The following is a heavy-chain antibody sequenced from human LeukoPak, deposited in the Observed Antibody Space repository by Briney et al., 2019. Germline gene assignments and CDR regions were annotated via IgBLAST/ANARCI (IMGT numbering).Heavy chain of an antibody. D-gene: IGHD1-1*01. CDR3: ARVGTSDAFDI. V-gene: IGHV3-21*01. Sequence: GGSLRLSCAASGFTFSSYSMNWVRQAPGKGLEWVSSISSSSSYIYYADSVKGRFTISRDNAKNSLYLQMNSLRAEDTAVYYCARVGTSDAFDIWGQGTMVTVSS. CDR1: GFTFSSYS. J-gene: IGHJ3*02. CDR2: ISSSSSYI.